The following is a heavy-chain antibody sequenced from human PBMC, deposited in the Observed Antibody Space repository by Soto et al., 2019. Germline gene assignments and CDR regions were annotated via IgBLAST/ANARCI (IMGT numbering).Heavy chain of an antibody. CDR3: ARKGPPRDAFDI. V-gene: IGHV3-23*01. Sequence: SLRLSCAASGFTFSSYAMSWVRQTPGKGLEWVSGVLGGGGSTFYADSVKGRFTISRDNSKNTLYVQMNSLRAEDTAIYYCARKGPPRDAFDIWGQGTMVTVSS. CDR2: VLGGGGST. J-gene: IGHJ3*02. CDR1: GFTFSSYA.